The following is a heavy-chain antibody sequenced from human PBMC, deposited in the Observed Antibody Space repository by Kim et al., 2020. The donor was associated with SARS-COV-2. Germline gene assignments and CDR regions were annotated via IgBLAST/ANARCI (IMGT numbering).Heavy chain of an antibody. J-gene: IGHJ6*02. CDR3: ARDGILWFGEFLYYYYGMDV. V-gene: IGHV4-30-4*01. D-gene: IGHD3-10*01. CDR2: IYYSGST. CDR1: GGSISSGDYY. Sequence: SETLSLTCTVSGGSISSGDYYWSWIRQPPGKGLEWIGYIYYSGSTYYNPSLKSRVTISVDTSKNQFSLKLSSVTAADTAVYYCARDGILWFGEFLYYYYGMDVWGQGTTVTVSS.